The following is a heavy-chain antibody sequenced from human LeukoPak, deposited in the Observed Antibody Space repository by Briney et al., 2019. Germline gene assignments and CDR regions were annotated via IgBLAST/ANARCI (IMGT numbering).Heavy chain of an antibody. D-gene: IGHD3-22*01. J-gene: IGHJ3*02. CDR1: GFTFSSYS. V-gene: IGHV3-21*01. CDR2: ISSSSSYI. CDR3: AREHYYDSSGYWDDAFDI. Sequence: PGGSLRLSCAASGFTFSSYSMNWVRQAPGKGLEWVSSISSSSSYIYYADSVKGRFTISRDNAKNSLYLQMNSLRAEDTAVYYCAREHYYDSSGYWDDAFDIWGQGTMVTVSS.